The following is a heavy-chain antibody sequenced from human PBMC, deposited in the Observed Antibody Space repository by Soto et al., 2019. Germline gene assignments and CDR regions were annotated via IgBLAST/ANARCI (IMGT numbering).Heavy chain of an antibody. Sequence: GGSLRLSCAASGFTFSSYSMNWVRQAPGKGLEWVSSISSSSSYIYYADSVKGRFTISRDNAKNSLYLQMNSLRAEDTAVYYCARAWASSGYDFDYWGQGTLVTVSS. D-gene: IGHD5-12*01. CDR3: ARAWASSGYDFDY. V-gene: IGHV3-21*01. J-gene: IGHJ4*02. CDR2: ISSSSSYI. CDR1: GFTFSSYS.